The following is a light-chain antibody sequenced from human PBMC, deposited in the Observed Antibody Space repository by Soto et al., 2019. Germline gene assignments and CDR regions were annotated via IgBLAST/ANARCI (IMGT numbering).Light chain of an antibody. J-gene: IGLJ1*01. CDR3: GTWDSSLYV. V-gene: IGLV1-51*02. CDR1: SSNIGNNY. Sequence: QSVLTQPPSVSAAPGQKVTISCSGSSSNIGNNYVSWYQQLPGTAPKLLIYENNKRPSGIPDRFSGSKSGTSATLGITGLRTGDEADYYCGTWDSSLYVFGAGTKLTVL. CDR2: ENN.